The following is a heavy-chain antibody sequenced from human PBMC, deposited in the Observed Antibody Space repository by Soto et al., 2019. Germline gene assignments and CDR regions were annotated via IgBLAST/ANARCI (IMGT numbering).Heavy chain of an antibody. CDR1: GXSISSGGYY. D-gene: IGHD3-22*01. CDR3: ARVSSGYQYGMDV. V-gene: IGHV4-31*03. CDR2: IYYSGST. J-gene: IGHJ6*02. Sequence: LSLTCTVSGXSISSGGYYWSWIRQHPGKGLEWIGYIYYSGSTYYNPSLKSRVTISVDTSKNQFSLKLSSVTAADTAVYYCARVSSGYQYGMDVCGQGTTVTVSS.